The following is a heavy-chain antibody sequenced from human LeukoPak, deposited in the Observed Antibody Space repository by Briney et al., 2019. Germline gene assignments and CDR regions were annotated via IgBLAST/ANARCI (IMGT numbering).Heavy chain of an antibody. V-gene: IGHV3-7*01. CDR2: IDPHGSET. D-gene: IGHD1-1*01. CDR3: ARIWYFGDNNWRYFDY. Sequence: GGSLRLSWAASGFSFSNYWMSWVRQAPGKGLEWVANIDPHGSETQYVGSVKGRFTTSRDNAKNSLYVQMNSLRAEDTAIYYCARIWYFGDNNWRYFDYWGQGTLVTVAS. J-gene: IGHJ4*03. CDR1: GFSFSNYW.